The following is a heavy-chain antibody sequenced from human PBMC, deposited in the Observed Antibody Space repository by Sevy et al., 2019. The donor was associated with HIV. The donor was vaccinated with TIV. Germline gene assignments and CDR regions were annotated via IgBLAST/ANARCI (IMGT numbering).Heavy chain of an antibody. CDR1: GFTFRSYG. Sequence: GGSLRLSCAGSGFTFRSYGIHWVRQSPGKGLEWVASISFDGRNTYSADSVKGRFTVSRDNSNNAVYLQMNNLRTEDTAMYYCAKDILGDNSPWFFFDYWGQGTQVTVSS. V-gene: IGHV3-30*18. CDR2: ISFDGRNT. D-gene: IGHD3-9*01. CDR3: AKDILGDNSPWFFFDY. J-gene: IGHJ4*02.